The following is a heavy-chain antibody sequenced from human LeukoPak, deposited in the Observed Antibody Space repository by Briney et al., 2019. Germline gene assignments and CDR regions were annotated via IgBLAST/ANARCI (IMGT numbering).Heavy chain of an antibody. V-gene: IGHV3-48*01. CDR1: GFTFSSYS. CDR2: ISSSSSTI. D-gene: IGHD3-22*01. CDR3: ARDRRYYYDSSYMDV. J-gene: IGHJ6*03. Sequence: GGSLRLSCAASGFTFSSYSMNWVRQAPGKGLEWVSYISSSSSTIYYADSVKGRFTISRDNAKNSLYLQMNSLRAEDTAVYYCARDRRYYYDSSYMDVWGKGTTVTVSS.